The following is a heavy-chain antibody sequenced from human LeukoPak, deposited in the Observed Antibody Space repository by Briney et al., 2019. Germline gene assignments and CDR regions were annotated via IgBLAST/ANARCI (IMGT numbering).Heavy chain of an antibody. D-gene: IGHD4-23*01. CDR1: GGTFSSYA. V-gene: IGHV1-69*05. Sequence: SVKVSCKASGGTFSSYAISWVRQAPGQGLEWMGRIIPIFGTANYAQKFQGRVTITTDESTSTAYMELSSLRSEDTAEYYCARESVTLPIHPTWGQGTLVTVSS. CDR2: IIPIFGTA. J-gene: IGHJ5*02. CDR3: ARESVTLPIHPT.